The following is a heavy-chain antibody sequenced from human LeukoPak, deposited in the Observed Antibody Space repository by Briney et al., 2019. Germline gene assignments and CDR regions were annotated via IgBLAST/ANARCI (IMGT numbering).Heavy chain of an antibody. CDR3: VRDGIYGDFDY. CDR1: GFTFSSYA. CDR2: IYSGGST. V-gene: IGHV3-23*03. J-gene: IGHJ4*02. D-gene: IGHD4-17*01. Sequence: GGSLRLSCTASGFTFSSYAMNWVRQAPGKGLEWVSVIYSGGSTYYADSVKGRFTISRDNSKNTLYLQMNSLRAEDTAVYYCVRDGIYGDFDYWGQGTLVTVSS.